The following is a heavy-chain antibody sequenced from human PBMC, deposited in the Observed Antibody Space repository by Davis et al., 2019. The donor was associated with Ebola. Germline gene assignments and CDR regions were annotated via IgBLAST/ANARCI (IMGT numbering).Heavy chain of an antibody. CDR1: GFTFSSYW. J-gene: IGHJ6*04. D-gene: IGHD3-3*01. V-gene: IGHV3-23*01. Sequence: GESLKISCAASGFTFSSYWMSWVRQAPGKGLEWVSAISGSGGSTYYADSVKGRFTISRDNSKNTLYLQMNSLRAEDTAVYYCAKGSVTIFGVAPDYYGMDVWGKGTTVTVSS. CDR2: ISGSGGST. CDR3: AKGSVTIFGVAPDYYGMDV.